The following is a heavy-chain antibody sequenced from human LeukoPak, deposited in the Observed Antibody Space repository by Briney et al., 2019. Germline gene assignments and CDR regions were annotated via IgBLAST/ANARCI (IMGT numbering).Heavy chain of an antibody. Sequence: SVKVSCKASGGTFTSYAISWVRQAPGQGLEWMGGIIPIFGTANYAQKFQGRVTITADESTSTAYMELSSLRSEDTAVYYCARGFTYYYDSSGYPFDYWGQGTLVTVSS. J-gene: IGHJ4*02. CDR2: IIPIFGTA. D-gene: IGHD3-22*01. CDR3: ARGFTYYYDSSGYPFDY. V-gene: IGHV1-69*13. CDR1: GGTFTSYA.